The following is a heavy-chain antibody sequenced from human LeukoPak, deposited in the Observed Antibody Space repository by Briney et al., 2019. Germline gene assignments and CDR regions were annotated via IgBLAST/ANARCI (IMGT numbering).Heavy chain of an antibody. CDR3: ARDPYNGSYGDDYYYYMDV. Sequence: PGGSLRLSCAASGFTFINAWMAWVRQAPGKGLEWVAFIRYDGSNKYYADSVKGRFTISRDNSKNTLYLHVNSLRAEDTAVYYCARDPYNGSYGDDYYYYMDVWGKGTTVTISS. J-gene: IGHJ6*03. CDR2: IRYDGSNK. CDR1: GFTFINAW. D-gene: IGHD1-26*01. V-gene: IGHV3-30*02.